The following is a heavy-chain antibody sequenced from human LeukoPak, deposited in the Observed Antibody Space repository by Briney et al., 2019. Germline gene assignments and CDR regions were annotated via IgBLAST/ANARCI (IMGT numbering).Heavy chain of an antibody. Sequence: ASVKVSCKASGYTFTSYDINWVRQAPGQGLEWMGWINTNTGNPTYAQGLTGRFVFSLDTSVSAAYLQISSLKAEDTAVYYCAREVRAFDYWGQGTLVTVSS. J-gene: IGHJ4*02. D-gene: IGHD4-11*01. CDR1: GYTFTSYD. CDR2: INTNTGNP. CDR3: AREVRAFDY. V-gene: IGHV7-4-1*02.